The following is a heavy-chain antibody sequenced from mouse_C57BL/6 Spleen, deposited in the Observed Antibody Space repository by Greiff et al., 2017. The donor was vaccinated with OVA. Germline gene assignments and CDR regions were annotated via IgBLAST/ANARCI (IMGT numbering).Heavy chain of an antibody. Sequence: VQLQQSGAELVMPGASVKLSCKASGYTFTSYWMHWVKQRPGHGLEWIGEIDPSDSYSNYNQKFKGKSTLTVDKSSSTAYMQLSSLTSEDSAVDYCARGGNYVRYFDVWGTGTTVTVSS. CDR1: GYTFTSYW. V-gene: IGHV1-69*01. CDR2: IDPSDSYS. D-gene: IGHD1-1*01. J-gene: IGHJ1*03. CDR3: ARGGNYVRYFDV.